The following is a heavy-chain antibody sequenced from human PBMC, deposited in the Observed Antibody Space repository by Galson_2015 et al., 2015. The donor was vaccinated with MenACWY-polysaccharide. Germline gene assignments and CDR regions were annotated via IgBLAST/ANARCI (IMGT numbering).Heavy chain of an antibody. CDR1: GSRFSHSG. Sequence: SLRLSCAASGSRFSHSGMHWVRQAPGKGLEWVAVIQYDGSKTVYADSVKGRFTISRDNSKNTLFLEMNSLGAEDTAVYYCAREGSRIVFHAFDTWGQGTMVTVSS. CDR2: IQYDGSKT. D-gene: IGHD6-13*01. V-gene: IGHV3-33*01. J-gene: IGHJ3*02. CDR3: AREGSRIVFHAFDT.